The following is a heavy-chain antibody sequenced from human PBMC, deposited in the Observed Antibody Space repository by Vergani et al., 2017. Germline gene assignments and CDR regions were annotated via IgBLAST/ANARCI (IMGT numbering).Heavy chain of an antibody. CDR3: ARGGYCSGGSCTYYYYYMDV. D-gene: IGHD2-15*01. CDR2: IKQDGSEK. J-gene: IGHJ6*03. V-gene: IGHV3-7*01. CDR1: GFTFSSYW. Sequence: EVQLVESGGGLVQPGGSLRLSCAASGFTFSSYWMSWVRQAPGKGLEWVANIKQDGSEKYYVDSVKGRFTISRDNAKNSLYLQMNSLRAEDTAVYYCARGGYCSGGSCTYYYYYMDVWGKGTTVTVSS.